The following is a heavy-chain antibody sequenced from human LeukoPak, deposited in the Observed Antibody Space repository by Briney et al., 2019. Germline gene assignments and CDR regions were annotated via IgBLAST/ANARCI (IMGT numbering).Heavy chain of an antibody. CDR3: ASPRDSSGWYYFDY. D-gene: IGHD6-19*01. J-gene: IGHJ4*02. CDR1: GFTFSSYA. CDR2: ISGTGGST. V-gene: IGHV3-23*01. Sequence: GGSLRLSCAASGFTFSSYAMNWVRLAPGKGLEWVSAISGTGGSTYYADSVKGRFTISRDNSKNTLYLQMNSLRAEDTAVYYCASPRDSSGWYYFDYWGQGTLVTVSS.